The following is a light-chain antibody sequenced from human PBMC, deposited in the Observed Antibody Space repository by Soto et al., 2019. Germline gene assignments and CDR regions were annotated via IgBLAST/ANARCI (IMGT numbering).Light chain of an antibody. Sequence: DIQMTQSPSTLPASIGDRVTITCRASQTVDNWLAGYRQKPGKAPQLLVFDASKLETGVPSRFSGSGSGTEFFLTISSLQPEDFTTYYCQQYNGYPYTFGQGTKLEIK. V-gene: IGKV1-5*01. J-gene: IGKJ2*01. CDR2: DAS. CDR3: QQYNGYPYT. CDR1: QTVDNW.